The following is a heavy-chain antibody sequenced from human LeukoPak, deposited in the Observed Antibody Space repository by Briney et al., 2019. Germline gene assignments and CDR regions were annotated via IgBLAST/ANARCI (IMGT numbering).Heavy chain of an antibody. V-gene: IGHV1-69*13. CDR1: GGTFSSYA. Sequence: SVKVSCKASGGTFSSYAISWVRQAPGQGLEWMGGIIPIFGTANYAQKFQGRVTITADESTSTAYMELSSLRSEDTAVYYCARLAAYDSSGMLDYWGQGTLVTVSS. CDR3: ARLAAYDSSGMLDY. D-gene: IGHD3-22*01. CDR2: IIPIFGTA. J-gene: IGHJ4*02.